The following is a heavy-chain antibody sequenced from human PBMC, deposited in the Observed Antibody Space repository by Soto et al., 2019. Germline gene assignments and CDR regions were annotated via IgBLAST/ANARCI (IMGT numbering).Heavy chain of an antibody. CDR3: AKDGLGSAFDI. Sequence: GESLKISCAASGFTFDDYTMHWVRQAPGKGLEWVSLISWDGGSTYYADSVKGRFTISRDNSKNSLYLQMNSLRTEDTALYYCAKDGLGSAFDIWGQGTMVTVSS. D-gene: IGHD7-27*01. CDR2: ISWDGGST. J-gene: IGHJ3*02. CDR1: GFTFDDYT. V-gene: IGHV3-43*01.